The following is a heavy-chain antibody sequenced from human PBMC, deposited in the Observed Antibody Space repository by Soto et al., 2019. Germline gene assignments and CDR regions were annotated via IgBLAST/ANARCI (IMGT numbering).Heavy chain of an antibody. Sequence: ASVEVSCTASGDTLTSYYIHCVRQAPGQGLEWMGIINPSGGSTSYAQKFQGRVTMTRDTSTSTVYMELSSLRSEDTAVYYCASLARIRSPPAAFDILGKGTMVTVSS. J-gene: IGHJ3*02. CDR3: ASLARIRSPPAAFDI. CDR1: GDTLTSYY. CDR2: INPSGGST. D-gene: IGHD3-3*02. V-gene: IGHV1-46*03.